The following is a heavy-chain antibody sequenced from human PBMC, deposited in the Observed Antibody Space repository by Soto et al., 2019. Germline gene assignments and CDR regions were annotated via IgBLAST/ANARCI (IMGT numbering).Heavy chain of an antibody. CDR2: ISAYNGNT. J-gene: IGHJ3*02. Sequence: ASENVSCKASGYTFTSYGISWVRQAPGQGLEWMGWISAYNGNTNYAQKLQGRVTMTTDTSTSTAYMELRSLRSDDTAVYYCASGGSMFGVVTPRAFDIWGQGTMVTVSS. CDR1: GYTFTSYG. V-gene: IGHV1-18*01. D-gene: IGHD3-3*01. CDR3: ASGGSMFGVVTPRAFDI.